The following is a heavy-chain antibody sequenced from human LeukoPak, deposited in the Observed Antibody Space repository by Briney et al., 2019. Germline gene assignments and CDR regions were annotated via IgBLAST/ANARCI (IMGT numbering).Heavy chain of an antibody. V-gene: IGHV4-61*01. D-gene: IGHD5-18*01. Sequence: SETLSLTCTVSGGSVSSGSYYWSWIRQPPGKGLEWIGYIYYSGSTYYNPSLKSRVTISVDTSKNQFSLKLSSVTAADTAVYYCARVDTAMVFFGYWGQGTLVTVSS. CDR1: GGSVSSGSYY. CDR2: IYYSGST. CDR3: ARVDTAMVFFGY. J-gene: IGHJ4*02.